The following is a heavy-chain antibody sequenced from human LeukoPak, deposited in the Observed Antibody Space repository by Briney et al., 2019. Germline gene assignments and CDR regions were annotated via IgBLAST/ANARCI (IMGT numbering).Heavy chain of an antibody. V-gene: IGHV3-74*01. CDR1: GFTFSSYW. CDR2: INSDGSST. CDR3: ARGGSPPEALGDAFDI. J-gene: IGHJ3*02. D-gene: IGHD1-26*01. Sequence: GESLKISCAASGFTFSSYWRHWVRQAPGKGLGWVSHINSDGSSTRYAASVKGRFTISRDNAKNTLYLQVNSLRAEDTAVYYCARGGSPPEALGDAFDIWGHGTMVTVSS.